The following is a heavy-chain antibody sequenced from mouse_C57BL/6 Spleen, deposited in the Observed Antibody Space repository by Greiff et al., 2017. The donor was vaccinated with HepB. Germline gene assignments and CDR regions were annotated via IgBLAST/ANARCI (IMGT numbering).Heavy chain of an antibody. CDR1: GYTFTDYN. Sequence: EVQLQQSGPELVKPGASVKMSCKASGYTFTDYNMHWVKQSHGKSLEWIGYINPNNGGTSYNQKFKGKATLTVNKSSSTAYMELRSLTSEDSAVYYCARKENYIYYAMDYWGQGTSVTVSS. CDR2: INPNNGGT. V-gene: IGHV1-22*01. J-gene: IGHJ4*01. D-gene: IGHD1-1*01. CDR3: ARKENYIYYAMDY.